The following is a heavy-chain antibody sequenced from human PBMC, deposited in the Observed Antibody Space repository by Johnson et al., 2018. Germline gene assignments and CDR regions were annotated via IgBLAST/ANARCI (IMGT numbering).Heavy chain of an antibody. CDR3: VRDTLEPFGMDV. CDR2: ISSGSGYI. V-gene: IGHV3-21*06. CDR1: GFIFINYN. D-gene: IGHD1-1*01. Sequence: EVQLVESGGGLVKPGGSLRLSCSASGFIFINYNMNWVRQAPGKGLELVSSISSGSGYIDYSDSVKGRFTISRDNGKNALYLQMDGLRAEETAVYYCVRDTLEPFGMDVWGQGTTVIVSS. J-gene: IGHJ6*02.